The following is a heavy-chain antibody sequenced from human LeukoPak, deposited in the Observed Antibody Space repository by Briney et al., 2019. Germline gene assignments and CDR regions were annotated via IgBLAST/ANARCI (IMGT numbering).Heavy chain of an antibody. Sequence: GGSLRLSCAASGFIFSSYSMNWVRQAPGKGLEWVSSISSSSSYIYYADSVKGRFTISRDNAKNSLYLQMNSLRAEDTAVYYCARGTRYCSGGSCYSGLPFDYWGQGTLVTVSS. D-gene: IGHD2-15*01. CDR2: ISSSSSYI. V-gene: IGHV3-21*01. J-gene: IGHJ4*02. CDR3: ARGTRYCSGGSCYSGLPFDY. CDR1: GFIFSSYS.